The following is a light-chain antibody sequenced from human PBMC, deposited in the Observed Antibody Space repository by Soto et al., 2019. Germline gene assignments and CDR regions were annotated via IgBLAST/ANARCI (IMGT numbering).Light chain of an antibody. Sequence: EIVMTQSSATLYVSPGERVILSCRASQNINSDLAWYQQKPGQAPRFLIYGASTRATGIPPRFSGWGSGTQFTLTISSLQSEDSALYYCQHYNNWPWTFGQGTKVDIK. V-gene: IGKV3-15*01. CDR1: QNINSD. CDR2: GAS. J-gene: IGKJ1*01. CDR3: QHYNNWPWT.